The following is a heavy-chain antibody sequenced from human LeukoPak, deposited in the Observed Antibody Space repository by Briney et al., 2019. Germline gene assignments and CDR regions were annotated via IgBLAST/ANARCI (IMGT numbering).Heavy chain of an antibody. CDR2: ISVIGGTT. CDR3: AATRGMIPYYFDY. V-gene: IGHV3-23*01. J-gene: IGHJ4*02. Sequence: GGSLRLSCAASGVTFSSYAMSWVRQAPGKGLDWVSTISVIGGTTYYADSVKGRFTISRDDSKNTLYLQMDSLRAEDTALYYCAATRGMIPYYFDYWGQGTLVTVSS. D-gene: IGHD3-22*01. CDR1: GVTFSSYA.